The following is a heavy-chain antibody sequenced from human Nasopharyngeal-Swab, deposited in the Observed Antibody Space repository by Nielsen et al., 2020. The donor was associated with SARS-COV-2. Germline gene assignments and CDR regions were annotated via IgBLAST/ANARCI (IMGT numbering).Heavy chain of an antibody. CDR3: ARENCGGDCYSPGYYYYGMDV. CDR2: ISSSSSTI. V-gene: IGHV3-48*04. D-gene: IGHD2-21*01. CDR1: GFTFSRYS. Sequence: GGSLRLSCAASGFTFSRYSMNWVRQAPGKGLEWVSYISSSSSTIYYADSVKGRFTISRDNAKNSLYLQMNSLRAEDTAVYYCARENCGGDCYSPGYYYYGMDVWGQGTTVTVSS. J-gene: IGHJ6*02.